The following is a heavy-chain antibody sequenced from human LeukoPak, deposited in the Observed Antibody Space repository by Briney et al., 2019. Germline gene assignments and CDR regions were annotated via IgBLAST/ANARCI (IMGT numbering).Heavy chain of an antibody. CDR2: ISGSGGIT. V-gene: IGHV3-23*01. D-gene: IGHD2/OR15-2a*01. CDR1: GFTFISYA. Sequence: PGGSLRLSCAASGFTFISYAMSWVRQAPGKGLEWVSVISGSGGITYYADSVKGRFTISRDNSKNTLYLQMNSLRAEDTAVYYCARGRGVTTFFDYWGQGTLVTVSS. CDR3: ARGRGVTTFFDY. J-gene: IGHJ4*02.